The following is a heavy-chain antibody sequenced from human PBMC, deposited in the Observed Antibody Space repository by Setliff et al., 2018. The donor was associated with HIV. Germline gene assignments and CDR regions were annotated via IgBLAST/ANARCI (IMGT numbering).Heavy chain of an antibody. CDR1: GGSISSSSYY. Sequence: SETLSLTCTVSGGSISSSSYYWGWIRQPPGKGLEWIGSIYYSGSTYYNPSLKGRVTISVDTSKNQFSLKLSSVTAADTAVYYCVPELLWFGELSHWFDPWGQGTLVTVSS. CDR2: IYYSGST. CDR3: VPELLWFGELSHWFDP. D-gene: IGHD3-10*01. J-gene: IGHJ5*02. V-gene: IGHV4-39*01.